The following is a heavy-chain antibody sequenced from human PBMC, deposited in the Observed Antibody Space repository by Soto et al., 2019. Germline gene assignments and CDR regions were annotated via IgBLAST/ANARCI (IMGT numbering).Heavy chain of an antibody. CDR3: ARAQSSRYGDYAMDV. CDR2: ISYDGSNK. Sequence: QVQLVESGGGVVQPGRSLRLSCAASGFTFSSYAMHWVRQDPGKGLEWVAVISYDGSNKYYADYVEGRFTISRDNSKNSLYLQMNSLRAEDTAVYYCARAQSSRYGDYAMDVWCQGTTVTVS. D-gene: IGHD3-10*01. V-gene: IGHV3-30-3*01. J-gene: IGHJ6*02. CDR1: GFTFSSYA.